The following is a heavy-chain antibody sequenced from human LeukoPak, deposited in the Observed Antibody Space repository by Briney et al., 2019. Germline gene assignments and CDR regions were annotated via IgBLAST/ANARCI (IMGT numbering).Heavy chain of an antibody. D-gene: IGHD5-18*01. CDR1: GFTFSSYA. CDR3: AKSHGDHTAMDHYWYFDL. Sequence: GGSLRLSCAASGFTFSSYAMSWVRQAPGKGLEWVSTISNSGGTTYYADSVKGRFTISRDNSKNTLYLQMNSLRAEDTAVYYCAKSHGDHTAMDHYWYFDLWGRGTLVTVSS. CDR2: ISNSGGTT. V-gene: IGHV3-23*01. J-gene: IGHJ2*01.